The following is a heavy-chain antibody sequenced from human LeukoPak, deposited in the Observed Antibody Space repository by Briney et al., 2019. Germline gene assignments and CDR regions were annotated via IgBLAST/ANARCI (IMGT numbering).Heavy chain of an antibody. CDR2: INHSGST. D-gene: IGHD2-21*02. CDR3: ARGARRGDDTRPHYYYYYGMDV. J-gene: IGHJ6*04. CDR1: GGSFSGYY. Sequence: SETLSLTCAVYGGSFSGYYWSWIRQPPGKGLEWIGGINHSGSTNYNPSLKSRVTISVDTSKNQFSLKLSSVTAADTAVYYCARGARRGDDTRPHYYYYYGMDVWGKGTTVTVSS. V-gene: IGHV4-34*01.